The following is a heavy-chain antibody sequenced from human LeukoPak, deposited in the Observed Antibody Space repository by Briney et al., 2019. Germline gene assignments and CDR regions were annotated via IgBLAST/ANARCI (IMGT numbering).Heavy chain of an antibody. J-gene: IGHJ6*03. D-gene: IGHD6-13*01. V-gene: IGHV3-48*01. CDR3: ARGSYSSSWYPVGGYYYYMDV. CDR1: GFTFSSYS. Sequence: GGSLRLSCAASGFTFSSYSMNGVRQAPGKGLEWVSYISSSSSTIYYADSVKGRFTISRDNAKNSLYLQMNSMRAEDTAVYYCARGSYSSSWYPVGGYYYYMDVWGKGTTVTVSS. CDR2: ISSSSSTI.